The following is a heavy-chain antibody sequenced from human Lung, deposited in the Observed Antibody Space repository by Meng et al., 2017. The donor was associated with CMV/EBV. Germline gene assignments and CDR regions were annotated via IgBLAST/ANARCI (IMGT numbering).Heavy chain of an antibody. CDR2: ISWNSGSI. CDR3: AKDIRGRTYYYYGMDV. Sequence: GGSXRLXCAASGFTFDDYAMHWVRQAPGKGLEWVSGISWNSGSIGYADSVKGRFTISRDNAKNSLYLQMNSLRAEDTALYYCAKDIRGRTYYYYGMDVWGQGXTVTVSS. CDR1: GFTFDDYA. V-gene: IGHV3-9*01. J-gene: IGHJ6*02.